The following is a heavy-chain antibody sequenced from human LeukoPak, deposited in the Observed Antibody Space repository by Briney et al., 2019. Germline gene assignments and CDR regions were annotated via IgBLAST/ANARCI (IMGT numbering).Heavy chain of an antibody. Sequence: GGSLRLSCAASGFTFSSYSMNWVRQAPGKGLEWVAVISYDGSNKYYADSVKGRFTISRDNSKNTLYLQMNSLRAEDTAVYYCARQRPHWWLALGYGMDVWGQGTTVTVSS. CDR1: GFTFSSYS. CDR2: ISYDGSNK. CDR3: ARQRPHWWLALGYGMDV. V-gene: IGHV3-30*03. J-gene: IGHJ6*02. D-gene: IGHD6-19*01.